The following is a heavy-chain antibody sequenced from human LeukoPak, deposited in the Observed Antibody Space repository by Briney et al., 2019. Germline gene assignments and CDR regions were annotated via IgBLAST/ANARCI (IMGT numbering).Heavy chain of an antibody. Sequence: GATVKVSCKASGYTFTSDGIIWVRQAPGQGLEWMGWISAYTGNRNYAQKLQGRVTMTTDPSTSTAYMELRSLRSDDTAVYYCARGGGYFPFDPWGQGTLVTVSS. CDR3: ARGGGYFPFDP. CDR1: GYTFTSDG. D-gene: IGHD2/OR15-2a*01. J-gene: IGHJ5*02. V-gene: IGHV1-18*01. CDR2: ISAYTGNR.